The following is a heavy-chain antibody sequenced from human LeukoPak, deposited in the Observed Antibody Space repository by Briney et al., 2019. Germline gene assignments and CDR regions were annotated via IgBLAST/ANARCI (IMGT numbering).Heavy chain of an antibody. CDR1: GYTFTGYY. CDR2: INPNSGGT. Sequence: ASVKVSCKASGYTFTGYYMHWVRQATGQGLEWMGWINPNSGGTNYAQKFQGRVTMTRDTSISTAYMELSRLRSDDTAVYYCARDFGDIVVVPAALSPPGYWGQGTLVTVSS. D-gene: IGHD2-2*01. V-gene: IGHV1-2*02. J-gene: IGHJ4*02. CDR3: ARDFGDIVVVPAALSPPGY.